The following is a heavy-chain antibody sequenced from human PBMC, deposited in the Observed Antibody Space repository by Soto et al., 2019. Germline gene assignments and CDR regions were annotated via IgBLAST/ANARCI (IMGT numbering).Heavy chain of an antibody. D-gene: IGHD5-12*01. Sequence: SETLSLTCTVSGGSISSYYWSWIRQPPGKGLEWIGYIYYSGSTNYNPSLKSRVTISVDTSKNQFSLKLSSVTAADTAVYYCARRRDGYNFDYWGQGTLVTVSS. J-gene: IGHJ4*02. CDR1: GGSISSYY. V-gene: IGHV4-59*08. CDR2: IYYSGST. CDR3: ARRRDGYNFDY.